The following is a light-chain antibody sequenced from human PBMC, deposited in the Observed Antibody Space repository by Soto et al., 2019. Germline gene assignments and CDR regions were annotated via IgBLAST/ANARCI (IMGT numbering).Light chain of an antibody. CDR3: MQGSHWLYT. CDR1: QSLVNSDGNTY. J-gene: IGKJ2*01. Sequence: DVVMTQSPLALPVTLGQPASISCRSSQSLVNSDGNTYLNWFQQRPGQSPRRLIYKVSNRDSGVPDRVSGSGSGTDFTLKISRVEAEDVGVYYCMQGSHWLYTFGQGTKLEIK. CDR2: KVS. V-gene: IGKV2-30*01.